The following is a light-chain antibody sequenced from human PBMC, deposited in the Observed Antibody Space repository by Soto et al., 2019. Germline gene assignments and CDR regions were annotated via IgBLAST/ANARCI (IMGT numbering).Light chain of an antibody. Sequence: DIQMTQSPSTLSASVGDRVTITCRASQSIGDSLAWYQQKPGKAPYLLISDVSSLERGVPSRFSGSGTGTEFTLTITSLQPEDFATYYCQQFNSYPLTFGGGTKVDI. V-gene: IGKV1-5*01. CDR1: QSIGDS. CDR2: DVS. CDR3: QQFNSYPLT. J-gene: IGKJ4*01.